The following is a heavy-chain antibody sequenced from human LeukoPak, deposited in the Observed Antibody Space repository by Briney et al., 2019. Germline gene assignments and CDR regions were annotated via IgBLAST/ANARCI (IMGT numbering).Heavy chain of an antibody. J-gene: IGHJ4*02. Sequence: QPGRSLRLSCAASGFTFSSYGMHWVPQAPGKGLEWVAVIWYDGSNKYYADSVKGRFTISRHNSKNTLYLQMNSLRAEDTAVYYCARAARYYDSSGQGAGFDYWGQGTLVTVSS. V-gene: IGHV3-33*01. CDR2: IWYDGSNK. D-gene: IGHD3-22*01. CDR3: ARAARYYDSSGQGAGFDY. CDR1: GFTFSSYG.